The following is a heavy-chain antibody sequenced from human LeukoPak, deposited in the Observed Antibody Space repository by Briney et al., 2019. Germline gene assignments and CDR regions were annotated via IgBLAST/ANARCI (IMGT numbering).Heavy chain of an antibody. D-gene: IGHD3-22*01. CDR2: ISYDGSNK. Sequence: PGRSLRLSCAASGFTFSSYVMHWVRQAPGKGLEWVAIISYDGSNKYYADSVKGRFTISRDNSKNALYLQMNSLRAEDTAVYYCVRDPRADSSGYFGDAFDIWGQGTMVTVSS. CDR1: GFTFSSYV. CDR3: VRDPRADSSGYFGDAFDI. V-gene: IGHV3-30*04. J-gene: IGHJ3*02.